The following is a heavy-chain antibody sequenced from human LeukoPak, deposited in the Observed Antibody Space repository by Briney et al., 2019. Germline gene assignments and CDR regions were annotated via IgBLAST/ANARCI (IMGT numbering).Heavy chain of an antibody. CDR1: GGTFSSYA. CDR3: ARDLGYNWNYWFDP. D-gene: IGHD1-7*01. J-gene: IGHJ5*02. Sequence: SVTVSCKASGGTFSSYAISWVRQAPGQGLEWMGRIIPILGIANYAQKFQGRVTITADKSTSTAYMELSSLRSEDTAVYYCARDLGYNWNYWFDPWGQGTLVTVSS. CDR2: IIPILGIA. V-gene: IGHV1-69*04.